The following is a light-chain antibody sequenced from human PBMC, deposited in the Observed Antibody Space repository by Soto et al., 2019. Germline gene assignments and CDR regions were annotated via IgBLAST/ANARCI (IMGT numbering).Light chain of an antibody. CDR2: SNN. J-gene: IGLJ2*01. CDR1: SSNIGGNT. Sequence: QSVLTQPPSASGTPGQRVTISCSGSSSNIGGNTVNWYQQLPGTAPRVLIYSNNQRPSGVPDRFSGSKSGTSASLAISGLQSEDEAAYYCAAWDDSLNAVVFGGGTKLTVL. CDR3: AAWDDSLNAVV. V-gene: IGLV1-44*01.